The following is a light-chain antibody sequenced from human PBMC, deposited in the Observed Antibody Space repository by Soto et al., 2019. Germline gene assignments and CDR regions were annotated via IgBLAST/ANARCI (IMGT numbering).Light chain of an antibody. CDR3: QQLNSYPIT. CDR1: QGISSY. V-gene: IGKV1-8*01. Sequence: AIRMTQSPSSFSASTGDRVTITCRASQGISSYLAWYQQKAGKAPKLLIYAASTLQSGVPSRFSGSGSGTHFTLTISSLQSEDFATYYCQQLNSYPITFGQGTRLEIK. CDR2: AAS. J-gene: IGKJ5*01.